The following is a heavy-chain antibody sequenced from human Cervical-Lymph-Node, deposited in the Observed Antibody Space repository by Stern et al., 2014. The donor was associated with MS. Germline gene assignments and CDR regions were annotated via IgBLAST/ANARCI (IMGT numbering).Heavy chain of an antibody. Sequence: VQLVESGGGVVQPGRSLRLSCAASGFAFNNYAMYWVRQAPGKGLEWVALISYDGSNKDVADAVKGRFTISRDNSKNTLFLQMNSLRSEDTAVYYCAGGYCRSTSCYYGMDVWGQGTTVSVSS. CDR1: GFAFNNYA. CDR3: AGGYCRSTSCYYGMDV. D-gene: IGHD2-2*01. J-gene: IGHJ6*02. CDR2: ISYDGSNK. V-gene: IGHV3-30-3*01.